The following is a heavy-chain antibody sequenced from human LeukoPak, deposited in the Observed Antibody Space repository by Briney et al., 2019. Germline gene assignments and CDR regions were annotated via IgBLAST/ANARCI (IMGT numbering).Heavy chain of an antibody. V-gene: IGHV1-18*01. Sequence: GASVKVSCKASGYTFTSYGISWVRQAPGQGLEWMGWIGAYNGNTNYAQKLQGRVTMTTDTSTSTAYMELRSLRSDDTAVYYCARVPTPDILTGYYRDFYYYGMDVWGQGTTVTVSS. D-gene: IGHD3-9*01. CDR2: IGAYNGNT. J-gene: IGHJ6*02. CDR1: GYTFTSYG. CDR3: ARVPTPDILTGYYRDFYYYGMDV.